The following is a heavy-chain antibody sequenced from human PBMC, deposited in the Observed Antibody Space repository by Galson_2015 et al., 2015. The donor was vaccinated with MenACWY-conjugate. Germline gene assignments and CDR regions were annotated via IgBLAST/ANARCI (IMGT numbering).Heavy chain of an antibody. CDR1: GGSASSSGYY. Sequence: QVQLQESGPGLVKPSETLSLTCTVSGGSASSSGYYWTWIRQPPGKGLEWIGLIYDSGPTKYTPSLKGRVTISLDTSKNQVSLKLSSVTAADTVVYYCAREFSYWGQGTLVTVSS. J-gene: IGHJ4*02. CDR3: AREFSY. D-gene: IGHD2/OR15-2a*01. CDR2: IYDSGPT. V-gene: IGHV4-61*08.